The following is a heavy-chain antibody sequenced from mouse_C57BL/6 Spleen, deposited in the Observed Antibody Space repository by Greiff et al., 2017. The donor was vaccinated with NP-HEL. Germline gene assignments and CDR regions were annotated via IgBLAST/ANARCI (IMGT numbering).Heavy chain of an antibody. D-gene: IGHD2-3*01. V-gene: IGHV1-15*01. CDR2: IDPETGGT. CDR3: TRDGGYYLYAMDY. CDR1: GYTFTDYE. J-gene: IGHJ4*01. Sequence: VQLQQSVAELVRPGASVTLSCKASGYTFTDYEMHWVKQTPVHGLEWIGAIDPETGGTAYNQKFKGKAILTADKSSSTAYMELRSLTSEDSAVYYCTRDGGYYLYAMDYWGQGTSVTVSS.